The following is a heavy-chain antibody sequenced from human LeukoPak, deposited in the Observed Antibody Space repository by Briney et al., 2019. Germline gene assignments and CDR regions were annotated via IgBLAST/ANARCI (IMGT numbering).Heavy chain of an antibody. V-gene: IGHV1-8*01. J-gene: IGHJ6*03. D-gene: IGHD2-21*02. Sequence: ASVKVSCKASGYTFTSYDIHWVRQATGQGLEWMGWMNPNSGNTGYAQKFQGRVTMTRNTSISTAYMELSSLRSEDTAVYYCARQTYCGGDCYSYYYYYMDVWGKGTTVTVSS. CDR2: MNPNSGNT. CDR3: ARQTYCGGDCYSYYYYYMDV. CDR1: GYTFTSYD.